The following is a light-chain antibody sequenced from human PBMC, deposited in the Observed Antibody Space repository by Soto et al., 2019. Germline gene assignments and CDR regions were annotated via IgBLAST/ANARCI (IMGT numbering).Light chain of an antibody. V-gene: IGLV2-23*01. CDR2: EGS. J-gene: IGLJ2*01. Sequence: QSVLTQXXSXXXXXXXXXTXXCTXTXXDVGSYNLVSWYQQHPGKAPKLMIYEGSKRPSGVSNRFSGSKSGNTASLTISGLQAEDEADYYCCSYAGSSTLVFGGGTKLTVL. CDR3: CSYAGSSTLV. CDR1: XXDVGSYNL.